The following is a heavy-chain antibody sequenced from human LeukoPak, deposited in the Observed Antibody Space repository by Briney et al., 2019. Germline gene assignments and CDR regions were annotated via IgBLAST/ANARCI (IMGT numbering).Heavy chain of an antibody. CDR2: ISYDGSNK. CDR3: ARGLATAAAY. Sequence: PGRSLRLSCAASGFTFSSYAMHWVRQAPGKGLEWVAVISYDGSNKYYADSVKGRFTISRDNSKNTLYLQMNSLRAEDTALYYCARGLATAAAYWGQGTLVTVSS. CDR1: GFTFSSYA. J-gene: IGHJ4*02. D-gene: IGHD6-13*01. V-gene: IGHV3-30-3*01.